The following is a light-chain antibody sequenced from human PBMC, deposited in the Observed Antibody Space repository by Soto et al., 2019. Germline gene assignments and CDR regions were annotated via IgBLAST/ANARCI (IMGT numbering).Light chain of an antibody. Sequence: QSALTQPRSVSGSPGQSVTISCTGTSSDVGGYDYVSWCQQHPGKAPKLLIYDVTRRPSGVPDRFSGSKSGNTASLTISWLQAEDEADYYCCSYAGAYTWMFGGGTQLTVL. V-gene: IGLV2-11*01. CDR3: CSYAGAYTWM. CDR2: DVT. J-gene: IGLJ3*02. CDR1: SSDVGGYDY.